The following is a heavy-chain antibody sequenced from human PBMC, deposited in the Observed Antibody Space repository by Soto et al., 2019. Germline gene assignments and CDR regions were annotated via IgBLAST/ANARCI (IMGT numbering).Heavy chain of an antibody. D-gene: IGHD2-21*02. CDR2: INPINGAT. Sequence: ASVKVSCKASACSFIGYHIHWVRQAPGQGLEWMGWINPINGATNYAQKFQGRVTMTRETSISTAYMELSSLRFDDTAVYYCARDLEERLLTYWLDPWGQGTLVTVSS. CDR3: ARDLEERLLTYWLDP. CDR1: ACSFIGYH. V-gene: IGHV1-2*02. J-gene: IGHJ5*02.